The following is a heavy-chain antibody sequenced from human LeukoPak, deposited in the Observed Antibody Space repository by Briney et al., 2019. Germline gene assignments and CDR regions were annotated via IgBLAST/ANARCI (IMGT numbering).Heavy chain of an antibody. CDR3: ARYYGSGSGYFDY. D-gene: IGHD3-10*01. Sequence: PSETLSLTCTVSGGSISSYYWSWIRQPLGKGLEWIGYIYYSGSTSYNPSLKSRVTISVDTSKNQFSLKLSSVTAADTAVYYCARYYGSGSGYFDYWGQGTLVTVSS. J-gene: IGHJ4*02. CDR1: GGSISSYY. CDR2: IYYSGST. V-gene: IGHV4-59*08.